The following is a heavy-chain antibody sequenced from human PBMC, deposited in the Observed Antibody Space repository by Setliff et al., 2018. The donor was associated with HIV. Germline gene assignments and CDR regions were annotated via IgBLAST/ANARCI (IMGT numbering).Heavy chain of an antibody. CDR3: ARDPFNGYDSSGYSHFDY. Sequence: QAGGPLRLSCAASGFTFSSYSMNWVRQAPGKGLEWVSYISSSSSTIYYADSVKVRFTISRDNAKNSLYLQMNSLRAEDTAVYYCARDPFNGYDSSGYSHFDYWGQGTLVTVSS. V-gene: IGHV3-48*01. CDR1: GFTFSSYS. CDR2: ISSSSSTI. D-gene: IGHD3-22*01. J-gene: IGHJ4*02.